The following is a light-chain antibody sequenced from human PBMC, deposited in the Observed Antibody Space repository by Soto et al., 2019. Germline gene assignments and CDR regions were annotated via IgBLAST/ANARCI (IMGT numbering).Light chain of an antibody. Sequence: DIVMTQSPDSLAVSLGERATINCKSGQSVLYSSNNKNYLVWYQQKPGQPPKLLVYWASTRESGVPDRFSGSGSGTDFTLTISSLQAADVAVYYCQQYYSTPWTFGQGTKVEVK. V-gene: IGKV4-1*01. J-gene: IGKJ1*01. CDR2: WAS. CDR3: QQYYSTPWT. CDR1: QSVLYSSNNKNY.